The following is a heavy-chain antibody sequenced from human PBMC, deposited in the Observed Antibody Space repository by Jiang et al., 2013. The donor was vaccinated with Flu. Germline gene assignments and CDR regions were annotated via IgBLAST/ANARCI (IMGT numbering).Heavy chain of an antibody. CDR3: ARHFYDSSAFFDY. D-gene: IGHD3-22*01. J-gene: IGHJ4*02. CDR2: IYHSGST. Sequence: ETLSLTCAVSGYSISSGYYWGWIRQPPGKGLEWIGSIYHSGSTYYNPSLKSRVTISVDTSKNQFSLKLSSVTAADTAVYYCARHFYDSSAFFDYWGQGTLVTVSS. CDR1: GYSISSGYY. V-gene: IGHV4-38-2*01.